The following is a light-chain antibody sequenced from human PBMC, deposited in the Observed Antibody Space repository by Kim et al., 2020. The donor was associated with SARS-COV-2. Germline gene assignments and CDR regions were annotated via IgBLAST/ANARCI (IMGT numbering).Light chain of an antibody. CDR1: KLGYKY. CDR2: QDS. CDR3: QAWDSSTAYV. J-gene: IGLJ1*01. Sequence: SYELTQPPSVSVSPGQTASITCSGDKLGYKYACWYQQKPGQSPVLVIYQDSKRPSGIPERFSGSNSGNTATLTISGTQAMDEADYYCQAWDSSTAYVFGT. V-gene: IGLV3-1*01.